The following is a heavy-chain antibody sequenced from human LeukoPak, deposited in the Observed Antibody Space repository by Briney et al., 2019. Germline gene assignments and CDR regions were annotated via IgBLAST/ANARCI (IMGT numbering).Heavy chain of an antibody. Sequence: SETLSLTCTVSGYSISSGYYWGWIRQPPGKGLEWIGSIYHSGSTYYNPSLKSRVTISVDTSKNQFSLKLSSVTAADTAVYYCARVGPYSSSWYLDYWGQGTLVTVSS. J-gene: IGHJ4*02. D-gene: IGHD6-13*01. V-gene: IGHV4-38-2*02. CDR2: IYHSGST. CDR3: ARVGPYSSSWYLDY. CDR1: GYSISSGYY.